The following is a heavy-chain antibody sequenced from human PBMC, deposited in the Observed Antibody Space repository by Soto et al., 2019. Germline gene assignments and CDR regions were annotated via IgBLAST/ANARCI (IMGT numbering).Heavy chain of an antibody. CDR1: GFTFSSYG. J-gene: IGHJ3*02. CDR2: IWYDGSNK. Sequence: QVQLVESGGGVVQPGRSLRLSCAASGFTFSSYGMHWVRQAPGKGLEWAAVIWYDGSNKYYAGSVKGRFTISRDNSKNTLYLQMNSLRAEDTAVYYCARAGLWGGAFDIWGQGTMVIVSS. D-gene: IGHD3-10*01. CDR3: ARAGLWGGAFDI. V-gene: IGHV3-33*01.